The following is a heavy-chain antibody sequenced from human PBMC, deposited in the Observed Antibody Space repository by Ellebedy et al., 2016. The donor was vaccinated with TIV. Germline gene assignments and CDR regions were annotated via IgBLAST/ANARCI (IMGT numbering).Heavy chain of an antibody. J-gene: IGHJ6*03. Sequence: SETLSLTXTVSGGPINKYYWIWIRQPPGKGLEWIGDIYYSGSTNYNPSLKSRVTISVDTSKNEFSLKMSSVTAADTAVYYCARLITGSHYHYYNIDVWGKGTTVTVSS. CDR1: GGPINKYY. CDR2: IYYSGST. V-gene: IGHV4-59*08. CDR3: ARLITGSHYHYYNIDV. D-gene: IGHD1-1*01.